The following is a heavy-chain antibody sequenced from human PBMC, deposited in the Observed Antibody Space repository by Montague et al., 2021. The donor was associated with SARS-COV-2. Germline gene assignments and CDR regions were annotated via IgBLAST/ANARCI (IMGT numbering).Heavy chain of an antibody. Sequence: PALVTPTQTLTLTCTFSGFSFSTSGMCVSWIRQPPGKALEWLTLIDWDDDKYYSTSLKTRLTISKDTSKNQVVLTMTNMDPVDTATYYCARSYGTTVVTRAFDYWGQGTLVTVSS. D-gene: IGHD4-23*01. CDR3: ARSYGTTVVTRAFDY. CDR1: GFSFSTSGMC. J-gene: IGHJ4*02. CDR2: IDWDDDK. V-gene: IGHV2-70*01.